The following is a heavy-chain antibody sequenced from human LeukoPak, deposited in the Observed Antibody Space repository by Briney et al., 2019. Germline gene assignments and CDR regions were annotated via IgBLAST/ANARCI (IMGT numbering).Heavy chain of an antibody. D-gene: IGHD3-9*01. CDR1: GYTLTELS. J-gene: IGHJ4*02. CDR2: FDPEDGET. CDR3: ARGVATGYTYYFDY. Sequence: ASVKVSCKVSGYTLTELSMHWVRQAPGKGLGWMGGFDPEDGETIYAQKLQGRVTMTTDTSTSTAYMELRSLRSDDTAVYYCARGVATGYTYYFDYWGQGTLVTVSS. V-gene: IGHV1-24*01.